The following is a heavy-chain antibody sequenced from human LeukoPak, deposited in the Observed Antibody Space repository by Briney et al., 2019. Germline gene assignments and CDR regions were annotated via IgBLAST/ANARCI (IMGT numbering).Heavy chain of an antibody. Sequence: SCKVSGYTLTELSMHWVRQAPGKGLEWVAVISSDGSYKYYADSVKGRFTISRDNSKNTLYLQMNSLIPEDTAVYYCARQYISGQWYFDYWGQGTLVTVSS. V-gene: IGHV3-30*04. CDR2: ISSDGSYK. D-gene: IGHD5-18*01. CDR1: GYTLTELS. J-gene: IGHJ4*02. CDR3: ARQYISGQWYFDY.